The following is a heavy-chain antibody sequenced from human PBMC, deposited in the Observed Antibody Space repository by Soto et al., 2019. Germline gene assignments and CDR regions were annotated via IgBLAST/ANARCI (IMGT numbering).Heavy chain of an antibody. CDR1: GFTFSSYW. J-gene: IGHJ4*02. V-gene: IGHV3-7*01. Sequence: PGGSLRLSCAASGFTFSSYWMSWVRQAPGKGLEWVANIKQDGSEKYYVDSVKGRFTISRDNAKNSLYLQMNSLRAEDTAVYYCARAGNPLRFLEWLFPTFFDYWGQGTLVTVSS. CDR3: ARAGNPLRFLEWLFPTFFDY. CDR2: IKQDGSEK. D-gene: IGHD3-3*01.